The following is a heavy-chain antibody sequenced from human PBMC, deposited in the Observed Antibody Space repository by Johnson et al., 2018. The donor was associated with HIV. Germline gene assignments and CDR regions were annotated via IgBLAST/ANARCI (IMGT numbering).Heavy chain of an antibody. V-gene: IGHV3-11*04. J-gene: IGHJ3*02. CDR2: ISSSDSTE. D-gene: IGHD3-10*01. CDR3: ARDHGSGSYYYKVTFDI. Sequence: QVQLVESGGGLVKPGGSQRLSCAASGFTFSKYYMNWIRQAPGKGLEWVSYISSSDSTEYYADSVKGRFTISRDKDKNSVYLQMNSLRVEDTAVYYCARDHGSGSYYYKVTFDIWGQGTMVTVST. CDR1: GFTFSKYY.